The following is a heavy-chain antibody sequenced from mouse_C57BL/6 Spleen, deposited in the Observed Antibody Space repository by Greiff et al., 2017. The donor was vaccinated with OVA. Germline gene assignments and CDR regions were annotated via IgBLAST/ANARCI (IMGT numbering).Heavy chain of an antibody. CDR2: IDPSDSYT. V-gene: IGHV1-50*01. D-gene: IGHD1-1*01. J-gene: IGHJ1*03. CDR1: GFTFTSSW. Sequence: QVQLQQPGAELVKPGASVKLSCKASGFTFTSSWMQWVKQRPGQGLEWIGEIDPSDSYTNYTQKFKGKATLTVDTSSSTAYMHLSSLTSEDSAVYYCARRDYGKGYFDVWGKGTTVTVSS. CDR3: ARRDYGKGYFDV.